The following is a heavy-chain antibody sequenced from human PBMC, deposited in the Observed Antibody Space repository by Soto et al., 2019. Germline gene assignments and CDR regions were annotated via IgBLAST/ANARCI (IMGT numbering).Heavy chain of an antibody. CDR3: GRGGLEKGGSWYRQDYGMDV. CDR1: GFTFSSYA. Sequence: PGGSLRLSCAASGFTFSSYAMHWVRQAPGKGLEWVAVISYDGSNKYYADSVKGRFTISRDNSKNTLYLQMNSLRAEDTAVYYCGRGGLEKGGSWYRQDYGMDVWGQGPTFTVPS. J-gene: IGHJ6*02. V-gene: IGHV3-30-3*01. D-gene: IGHD2-15*01. CDR2: ISYDGSNK.